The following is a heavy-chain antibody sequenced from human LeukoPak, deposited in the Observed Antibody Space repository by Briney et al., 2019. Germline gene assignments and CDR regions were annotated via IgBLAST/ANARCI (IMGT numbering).Heavy chain of an antibody. CDR3: ARDPDSSAYDAFDI. J-gene: IGHJ3*02. CDR2: IYSGGST. CDR1: GFTVSSYY. V-gene: IGHV3-53*01. Sequence: GGSLRLSCAASGFTVSSYYMSWVRQAPGKGLEWVSVIYSGGSTNYPDSVKGRFTISRDNSKNTLYLQMTSLRAEDTAVYYCARDPDSSAYDAFDIWGQGTMVTVSS. D-gene: IGHD3-22*01.